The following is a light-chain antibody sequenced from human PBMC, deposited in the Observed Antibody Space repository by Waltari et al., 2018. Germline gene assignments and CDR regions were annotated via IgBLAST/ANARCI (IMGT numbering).Light chain of an antibody. CDR2: YVN. CDR1: SSEFGGFDY. Sequence: QSALPQPAPVSGSPGQSITISGTGTSSEFGGFDYVSWYQQHPGKVPSLVIHYVNQRPSGFSNLFSASKSGNTASLTISGLQAEDEADYYCISYTSRTTYVFGTGTKVTVL. CDR3: ISYTSRTTYV. J-gene: IGLJ1*01. V-gene: IGLV2-14*01.